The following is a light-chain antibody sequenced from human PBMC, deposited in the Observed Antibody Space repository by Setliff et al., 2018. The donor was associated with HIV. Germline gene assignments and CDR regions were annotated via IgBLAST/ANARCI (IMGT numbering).Light chain of an antibody. J-gene: IGLJ1*01. CDR3: SSHRDTNTLEV. Sequence: QSALTQPASVAGSPGHSITISCTGTSSDVGEYDYVSCYQQHPGKAPKLIIYDVTYRPSGVSNRFSGSKSGNTASLTISGLQAEDEADYYCSSHRDTNTLEVFGTGTKVTVL. CDR2: DVT. CDR1: SSDVGEYDY. V-gene: IGLV2-14*03.